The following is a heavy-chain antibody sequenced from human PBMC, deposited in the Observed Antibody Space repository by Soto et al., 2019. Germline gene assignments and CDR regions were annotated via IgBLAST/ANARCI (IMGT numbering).Heavy chain of an antibody. CDR1: GFTFSSYG. Sequence: PGGSLRHFCAASGFTFSSYGMHRVRQAPGKGLEWVAVIWYDGSNKYYADSVKGRFTISRDNSKNTLYLQMNSLRAEDTAVYYCARDREAVAGDAFDIWGQGTMVTVSS. D-gene: IGHD6-19*01. CDR3: ARDREAVAGDAFDI. V-gene: IGHV3-33*01. CDR2: IWYDGSNK. J-gene: IGHJ3*02.